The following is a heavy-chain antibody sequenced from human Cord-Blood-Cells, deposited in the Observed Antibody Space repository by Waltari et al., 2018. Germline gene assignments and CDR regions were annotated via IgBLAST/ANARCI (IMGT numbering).Heavy chain of an antibody. Sequence: EVQLVQSGAEVKKPGESLKISCKGSGYSFTSYWIGWVRQMPGKGLEWMGIIYPGDSDTRYSPSFQGQVTISADKSISTAYLQWSGLKASDTAMYYCARGVGYYYGSGSYYDAFDIWGQGTMVTVSS. CDR2: IYPGDSDT. V-gene: IGHV5-51*01. D-gene: IGHD3-10*01. J-gene: IGHJ3*02. CDR3: ARGVGYYYGSGSYYDAFDI. CDR1: GYSFTSYW.